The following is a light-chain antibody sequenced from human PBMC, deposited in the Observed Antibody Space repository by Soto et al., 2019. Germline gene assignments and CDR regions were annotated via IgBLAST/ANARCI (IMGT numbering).Light chain of an antibody. Sequence: DIVLTQSPATLSLSPGERATITCRASQTVSSYLAWYQQKPGKAPRLLIYEASNLATGIPARFSGSGSGTDFTLTISSLEPEDFAVYYCQQRSNWPRTFGQGTKVDIK. CDR1: QTVSSY. V-gene: IGKV3-11*01. CDR2: EAS. CDR3: QQRSNWPRT. J-gene: IGKJ1*01.